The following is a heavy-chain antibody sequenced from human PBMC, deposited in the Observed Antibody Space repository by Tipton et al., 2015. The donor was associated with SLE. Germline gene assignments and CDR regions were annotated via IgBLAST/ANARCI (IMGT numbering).Heavy chain of an antibody. CDR2: ISYSGST. V-gene: IGHV4-59*08. Sequence: TLSLTCSVSDDSIRDYYFSWIRQPPGKELEWIGYISYSGSTSYNPSLESRVTISLDTSKNHLSLKLRSVTAADRATYYCARQLGYGDPFAFDYWSQGTLVTVSS. D-gene: IGHD4-17*01. CDR1: DDSIRDYY. CDR3: ARQLGYGDPFAFDY. J-gene: IGHJ4*02.